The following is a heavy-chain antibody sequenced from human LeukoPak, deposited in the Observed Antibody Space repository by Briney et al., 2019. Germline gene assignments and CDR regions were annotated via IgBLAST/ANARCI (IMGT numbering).Heavy chain of an antibody. CDR3: ARDWGYSVDY. CDR2: IRIDNGNT. V-gene: IGHV1-18*01. J-gene: IGHJ4*02. CDR1: GYTFTSYG. Sequence: ASVTVSCKASGYTFTSYGISWVRQAPGQGLEWMGWIRIDNGNTKYAQKLQGRVTTTTDTSTSTAYMELRSLTSDDTAVYYCARDWGYSVDYWGQGTLVTVSS. D-gene: IGHD4-11*01.